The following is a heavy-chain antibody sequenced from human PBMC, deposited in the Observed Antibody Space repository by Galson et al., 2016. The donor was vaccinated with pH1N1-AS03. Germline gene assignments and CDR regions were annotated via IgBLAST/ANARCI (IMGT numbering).Heavy chain of an antibody. J-gene: IGHJ6*02. V-gene: IGHV3-30*01. D-gene: IGHD6-19*01. CDR3: ARRSAAVSGTGCVDV. CDR1: GFTFSSYA. CDR2: VSYDGSNK. Sequence: LRLSCAASGFTFSSYAMHWVRQAPGKGLEWVAVVSYDGSNKYYADSVKGRFTISRDNSKNTLYLQMNSLRAEDTAVYYCARRSAAVSGTGCVDVWGQGTTVTVSS.